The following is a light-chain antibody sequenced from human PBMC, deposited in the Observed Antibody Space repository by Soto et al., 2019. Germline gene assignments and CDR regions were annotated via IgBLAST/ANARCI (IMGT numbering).Light chain of an antibody. CDR1: QSVGTY. J-gene: IGKJ4*01. CDR2: DSS. CDR3: QQRSAWPST. Sequence: EIVLTQSPATLSLSPGERATLSCRASQSVGTYFAWYQQKPGQAPRLLIYDSSNRATGIPARFSGSGSGTDFTLPISGLEPEDFAVYYCQQRSAWPSTFGGGTKVRSN. V-gene: IGKV3-11*01.